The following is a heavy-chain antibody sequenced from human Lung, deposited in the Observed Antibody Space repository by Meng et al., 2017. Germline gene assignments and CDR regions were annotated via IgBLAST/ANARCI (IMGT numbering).Heavy chain of an antibody. J-gene: IGHJ4*02. V-gene: IGHV4-34*01. Sequence: QVQLQQVGEGLLKHSDTLSLTSVVSGGSLRDYYWSWIRQPPWKGLEWIGEINHSGNTNYNPSLESRATISVDTSQNNLSLKLSSVTAADSAVYYCAKCPTTMAHDFDYWGQGTLVTVSS. D-gene: IGHD4-11*01. CDR2: INHSGNT. CDR1: GGSLRDYY. CDR3: AKCPTTMAHDFDY.